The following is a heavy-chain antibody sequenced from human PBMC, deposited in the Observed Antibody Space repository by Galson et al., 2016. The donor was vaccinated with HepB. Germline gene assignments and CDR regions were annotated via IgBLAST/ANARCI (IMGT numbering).Heavy chain of an antibody. CDR3: AKDLKWGSGY. Sequence: SLRLSCAASGFGFSGLPMTWVRQAPGRGLEWVSTISHNSDRTFYADSAQGRFTISRDNSRNTPSLQMNDLRAEDTALYYCAKDLKWGSGYWGPGTVVIVSS. CDR1: GFGFSGLP. D-gene: IGHD3-10*01. J-gene: IGHJ4*02. CDR2: ISHNSDRT. V-gene: IGHV3-23*01.